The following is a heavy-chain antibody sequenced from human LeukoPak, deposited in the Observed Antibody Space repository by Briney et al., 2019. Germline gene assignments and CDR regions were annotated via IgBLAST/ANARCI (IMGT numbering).Heavy chain of an antibody. CDR2: IIPIFGTA. V-gene: IGHV1-69*06. D-gene: IGHD4-23*01. Sequence: SVKVSCKASGGTFSSYAISWVRQAPGQGLEWMGGIIPIFGTANCAQKFQGRVTITADKSTSTAYMELSSLRSEDTAVYYCAREGTTVVTLDYWGQGTLVTVSS. CDR1: GGTFSSYA. CDR3: AREGTTVVTLDY. J-gene: IGHJ4*02.